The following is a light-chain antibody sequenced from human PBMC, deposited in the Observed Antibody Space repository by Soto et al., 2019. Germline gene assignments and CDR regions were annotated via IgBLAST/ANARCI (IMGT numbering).Light chain of an antibody. CDR1: QGISRY. J-gene: IGKJ4*01. CDR3: QHGYSTPLT. V-gene: IGKV1-39*01. CDR2: AAS. Sequence: IQLTQSPSALSASVGDSVAISCRASQGISRYLSWYQQKPGRAPKLLISAASTLQSGVPARFSGSGSGTDFTLTISSLQPEDFATYFRQHGYSTPLTFGGGTKVDIK.